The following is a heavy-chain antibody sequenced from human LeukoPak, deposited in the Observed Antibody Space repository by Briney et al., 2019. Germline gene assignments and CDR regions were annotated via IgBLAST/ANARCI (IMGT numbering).Heavy chain of an antibody. D-gene: IGHD5-24*01. CDR3: AIVNVGYNYTGDY. CDR1: GGSLSGYY. CDR2: INHSGST. Sequence: SETLSLTCAVYGGSLSGYYWSWIRQPPGKGLEWSGEINHSGSTNFNPSLKSRGTISVDTSKNQFPLKLSSVTAADTAVYYCAIVNVGYNYTGDYWGQGTLVTVSS. J-gene: IGHJ4*02. V-gene: IGHV4-34*01.